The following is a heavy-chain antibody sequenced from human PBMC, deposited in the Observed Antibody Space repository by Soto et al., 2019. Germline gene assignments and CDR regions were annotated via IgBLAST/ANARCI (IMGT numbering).Heavy chain of an antibody. CDR1: GYTFTSYG. V-gene: IGHV1-18*01. CDR3: ATVLGVAQGPDAFDI. D-gene: IGHD2-15*01. Sequence: ASVKVSCKASGYTFTSYGISWVRQAPGQGLELMGWISADNGNTSYAQKLQGRVTMTTDTSTSTAYMELRSLRSDDTAVYYCATVLGVAQGPDAFDIWGQGTMVTVSS. J-gene: IGHJ3*02. CDR2: ISADNGNT.